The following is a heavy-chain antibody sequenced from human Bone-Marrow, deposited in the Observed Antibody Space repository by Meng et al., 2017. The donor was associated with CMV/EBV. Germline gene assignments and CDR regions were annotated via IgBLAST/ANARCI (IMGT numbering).Heavy chain of an antibody. CDR1: GYSLTGLS. CDR2: FDPEEGET. Sequence: ASVKVSCKVSGYSLTGLSRHWVRQAPGKGLEWMGGFDPEEGETIYAQKFQGRVTMAVDTSTDTAYLQLSRLTSEDTAIYYCARDRDSSSWPTYYYYYYGMDVWGQGTTVTVSS. D-gene: IGHD6-13*01. CDR3: ARDRDSSSWPTYYYYYYGMDV. V-gene: IGHV1-24*01. J-gene: IGHJ6*02.